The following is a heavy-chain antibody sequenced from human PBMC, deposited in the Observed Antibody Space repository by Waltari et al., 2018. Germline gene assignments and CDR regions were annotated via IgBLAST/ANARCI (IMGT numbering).Heavy chain of an antibody. CDR2: ISGNGVSR. CDR1: GFTFNSYA. D-gene: IGHD1-7*01. J-gene: IGHJ6*03. Sequence: EVQLVESGGGLVQPGGSLRLSCAASGFTFNSYAMNWVRQAPGEGPGWFSTISGNGVSRYYADSVEGRFTISRDNSRNTVYLQMSSLRAEDTAIYYCAKAHWDYGNYYYYYMDGWGNGTTVIVSS. CDR3: AKAHWDYGNYYYYYMDG. V-gene: IGHV3-23*04.